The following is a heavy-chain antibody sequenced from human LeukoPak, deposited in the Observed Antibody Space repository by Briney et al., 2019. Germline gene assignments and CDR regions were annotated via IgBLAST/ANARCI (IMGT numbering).Heavy chain of an antibody. Sequence: GGSLRLYCTASGFTFGDYAMSWVRQAPGKGLEWVGFIRSKAYGGTTEYAASVKGRFTISRDDSKSIAYLQMNSLKTEDTAVYYCTMIVVVITPIEYWGQETLVTVSS. V-gene: IGHV3-49*04. J-gene: IGHJ4*02. CDR2: IRSKAYGGTT. CDR1: GFTFGDYA. CDR3: TMIVVVITPIEY. D-gene: IGHD3-22*01.